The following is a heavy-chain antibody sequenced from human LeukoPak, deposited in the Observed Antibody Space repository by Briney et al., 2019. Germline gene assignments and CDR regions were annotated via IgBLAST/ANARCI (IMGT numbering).Heavy chain of an antibody. CDR2: IIPIFGIA. Sequence: SVKVSCKASGGTFSSYAISWVRQAPGQGLEWMGRIIPIFGIANYAQKFQGRVTITADKSTSTAYMELSSLRSEDTAVYYCARGSGYGDYRLAYLDYWGQGTLVTVSS. CDR3: ARGSGYGDYRLAYLDY. J-gene: IGHJ4*02. V-gene: IGHV1-69*04. D-gene: IGHD4-17*01. CDR1: GGTFSSYA.